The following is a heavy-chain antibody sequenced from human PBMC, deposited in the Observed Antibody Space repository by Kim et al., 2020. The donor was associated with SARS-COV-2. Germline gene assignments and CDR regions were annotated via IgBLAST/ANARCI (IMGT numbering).Heavy chain of an antibody. Sequence: GGSLRLSCAASGFTFINHWMHWVRQAPGKGLVWVSRINTDGYTTNYADSVKGRFTISRDNAKNTLYLEMNSLRAEDTAVYYCAKDYRGVATIDYWGQGTLFTVS. V-gene: IGHV3-74*01. CDR3: AKDYRGVATIDY. D-gene: IGHD5-12*01. CDR1: GFTFINHW. CDR2: INTDGYTT. J-gene: IGHJ4*02.